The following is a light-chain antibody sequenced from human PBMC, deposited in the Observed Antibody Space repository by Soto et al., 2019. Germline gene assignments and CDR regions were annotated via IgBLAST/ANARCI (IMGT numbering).Light chain of an antibody. J-gene: IGLJ2*01. CDR2: TNN. CDR3: AAWDDSLNGHVV. CDR1: SPNIGTNT. Sequence: QSVLTQPPSASGTPGQRVTISCSGSSPNIGTNTVNWYQHFPGTAPKLLIYTNNQRPSGVPDRFSGSKSGTPASLAISGLQSEDEADYYCAAWDDSLNGHVVFGGGTKLTVL. V-gene: IGLV1-44*01.